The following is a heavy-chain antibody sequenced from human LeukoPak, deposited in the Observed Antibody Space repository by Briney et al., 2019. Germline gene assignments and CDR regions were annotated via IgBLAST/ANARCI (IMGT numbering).Heavy chain of an antibody. CDR1: GVTLSSNY. J-gene: IGHJ4*02. CDR2: IYSGGST. D-gene: IGHD3-10*02. Sequence: PGGSLRPSCAASGVTLSSNYMSWVRQAPGKGLEWVSVIYSGGSTYYADSVKGRFTISRDNSKNTLYLQMYPLRAEETAVYYGAKHCSGSFNYGGQGTLVTVSS. CDR3: AKHCSGSFNY. V-gene: IGHV3-66*02.